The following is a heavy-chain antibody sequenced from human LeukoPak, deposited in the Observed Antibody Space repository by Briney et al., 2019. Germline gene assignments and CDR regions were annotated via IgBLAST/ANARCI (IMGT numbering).Heavy chain of an antibody. Sequence: SETLSLTCTVSGGSISSSSYYWGWIRQPPGKGLEWIGSIYYSGSTYYNPSLKSRVTISVDTSKNQFSLKLSSVTAADTAVYYCARHKKSDIVVVVAASYFDYWGQGTLVTVSS. CDR2: IYYSGST. D-gene: IGHD2-15*01. J-gene: IGHJ4*02. CDR1: GGSISSSSYY. V-gene: IGHV4-39*01. CDR3: ARHKKSDIVVVVAASYFDY.